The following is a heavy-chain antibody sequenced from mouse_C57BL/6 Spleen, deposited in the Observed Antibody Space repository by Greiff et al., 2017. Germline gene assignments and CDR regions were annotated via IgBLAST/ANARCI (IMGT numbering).Heavy chain of an antibody. CDR3: ARQTFYAMDY. D-gene: IGHD3-2*01. Sequence: QVHVKQSGPELVKPGASVKISCKASGYAFSSSWMNWVKQRPGKGLEWIGRIYPGDGDTNYNGKFKGKATLTADKSSSTAYMQLSSLTSEDSAVYFCARQTFYAMDYWGQGTSVTVSS. J-gene: IGHJ4*01. CDR1: GYAFSSSW. CDR2: IYPGDGDT. V-gene: IGHV1-82*01.